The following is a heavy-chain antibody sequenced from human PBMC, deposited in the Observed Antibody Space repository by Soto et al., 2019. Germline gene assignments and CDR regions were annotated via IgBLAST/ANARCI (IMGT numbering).Heavy chain of an antibody. Sequence: EVQLVESGGGLVQPGGSLRVSCAASGFIVSVNYVNWVRQAPGKGLEWVSIIYDXGSTYYADSVKGRFTISRDNSKNTXXXXXXXXXXXXXXXXXXXXXXXXXXXXXDPWGQGTLVTVSS. V-gene: IGHV3-66*01. CDR1: GFIVSVNY. J-gene: IGHJ5*02. CDR3: XXXXXXXXXXXDP. CDR2: IYDXGST.